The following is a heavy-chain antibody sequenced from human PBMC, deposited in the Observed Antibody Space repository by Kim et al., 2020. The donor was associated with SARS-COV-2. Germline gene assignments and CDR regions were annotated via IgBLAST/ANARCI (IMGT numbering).Heavy chain of an antibody. CDR2: IYSGGST. V-gene: IGHV3-66*01. Sequence: GGSLRLSCAASGFIVSSNYMSWVRQAPGKGLEWVSVIYSGGSTYYADSVKGRFTISRDNSKNMLYLQMNSLRAEDTAVYYCARDATDYGDYWSGYYYGMDVWGQGTTVTVSS. CDR1: GFIVSSNY. D-gene: IGHD4-17*01. J-gene: IGHJ6*02. CDR3: ARDATDYGDYWSGYYYGMDV.